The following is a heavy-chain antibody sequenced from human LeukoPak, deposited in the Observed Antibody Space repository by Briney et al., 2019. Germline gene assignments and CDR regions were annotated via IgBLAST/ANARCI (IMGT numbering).Heavy chain of an antibody. Sequence: ASVKVSCKASGYTFTGYYMHWVRQAPGQGLEWMGWINPNSGGTNYAQKFQGRVTMTTDTSTSTAYMELRSLRSDDTAVYYCAIFLGTFDYWGQGTLVTVSS. J-gene: IGHJ4*02. D-gene: IGHD1-1*01. V-gene: IGHV1-2*02. CDR1: GYTFTGYY. CDR2: INPNSGGT. CDR3: AIFLGTFDY.